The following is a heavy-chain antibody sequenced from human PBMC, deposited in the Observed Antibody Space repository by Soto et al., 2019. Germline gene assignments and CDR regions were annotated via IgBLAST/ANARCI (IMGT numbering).Heavy chain of an antibody. J-gene: IGHJ6*02. CDR2: ISRSSSYI. D-gene: IGHD4-17*01. Sequence: EVQLVESGGGLVKPGGSLRLSCAASGFTFSSYSMNWVRQAPGKGLEWVSSISRSSSYIYYADSVKGRFTISRDNAKNSLYLQMSSLRAEDTDVYYCARLYGDLIYYCGVDVWGQGTTVTVSS. V-gene: IGHV3-21*01. CDR3: ARLYGDLIYYCGVDV. CDR1: GFTFSSYS.